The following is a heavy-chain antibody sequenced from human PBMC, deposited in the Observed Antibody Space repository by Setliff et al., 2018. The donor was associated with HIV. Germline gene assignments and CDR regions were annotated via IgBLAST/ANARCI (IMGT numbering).Heavy chain of an antibody. D-gene: IGHD3-10*01. J-gene: IGHJ4*02. V-gene: IGHV4-39*01. CDR3: ARWHPPYGFWEEDY. CDR2: IYYSGST. Sequence: SETLSLTCTVTGGSITTNNYYWGWIRQPPGKGLEWIGTIYYSGSTYYNPSLKTRVTISVDGSKNQFSLKLKSVTAADTAVYYCARWHPPYGFWEEDYWGQGTLVTVSS. CDR1: GGSITTNNYY.